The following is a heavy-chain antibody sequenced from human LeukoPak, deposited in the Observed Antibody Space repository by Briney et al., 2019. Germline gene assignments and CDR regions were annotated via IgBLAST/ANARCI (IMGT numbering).Heavy chain of an antibody. J-gene: IGHJ4*02. CDR2: ISWNSGSI. CDR3: ARDRFLESHWATG. D-gene: IGHD3-3*01. CDR1: GFTFDDYA. V-gene: IGHV3-9*01. Sequence: PAGGSLRLSCAASGFTFDDYAMHWVRQAPGKGLEWVSGISWNSGSIGYADSVKGRFTISRDNAKNSLYLQMNSLRAEDTAVYYCARDRFLESHWATGGGQGALVTVSS.